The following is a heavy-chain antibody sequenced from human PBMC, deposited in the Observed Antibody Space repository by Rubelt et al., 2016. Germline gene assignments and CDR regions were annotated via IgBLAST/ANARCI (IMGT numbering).Heavy chain of an antibody. D-gene: IGHD6-13*01. CDR1: GYTFTSYG. CDR2: ISANNGDP. Sequence: QVQLVQSGAEVKKPGASVKVSCKASGYTFTSYGFDWVRQAPGLGLEWMGWISANNGDPDYAQKVQGNFTLTIDKSKSTAYMEWRSLRSDDTAVYYCARAPRSTAAADYWGQGTLVTVSS. V-gene: IGHV1-18*01. CDR3: ARAPRSTAAADY. J-gene: IGHJ4*02.